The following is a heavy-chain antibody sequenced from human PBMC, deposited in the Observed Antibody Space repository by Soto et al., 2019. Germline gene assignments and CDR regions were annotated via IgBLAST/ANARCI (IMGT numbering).Heavy chain of an antibody. Sequence: SETLSLTCTVSGGSISSSSYYWGWIRQPPGKGLEWIGSIYYSGSTYYNPSLKSRVTISVDTSKNQFSLKLSSVTAADTAVYYCATPPAAGTPKYYYYMDVWGKGTTVTVSS. D-gene: IGHD6-13*01. CDR3: ATPPAAGTPKYYYYMDV. CDR2: IYYSGST. J-gene: IGHJ6*03. V-gene: IGHV4-39*01. CDR1: GGSISSSSYY.